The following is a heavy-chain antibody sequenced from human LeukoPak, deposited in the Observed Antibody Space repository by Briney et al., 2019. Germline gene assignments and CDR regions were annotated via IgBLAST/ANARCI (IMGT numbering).Heavy chain of an antibody. CDR3: ARGASRISWPGIDY. D-gene: IGHD3-3*02. V-gene: IGHV3-53*01. Sequence: GGSLRLSCAASGFTVSSNLMTWVRQSPGRGLEWLSSSYSAGATYYADSVKGRFTISRDHSNNSVSLQMTDLRVEDTAIYYCARGASRISWPGIDYWGQGTLVTVSS. CDR2: SYSAGAT. CDR1: GFTVSSNL. J-gene: IGHJ4*02.